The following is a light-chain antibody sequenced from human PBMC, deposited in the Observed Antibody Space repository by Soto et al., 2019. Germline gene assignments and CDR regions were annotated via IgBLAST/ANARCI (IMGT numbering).Light chain of an antibody. Sequence: EIVLTQSPGTLSLSPGEGATLSCRASQAIRSTSLVWYQQKPGQAPRLLIYDASNRATGIPARFSGSGSGTDFTLTISSLESEDFAVYYCQQRSDWLLTFGGGTKVDIK. CDR3: QQRSDWLLT. J-gene: IGKJ4*01. CDR1: QAIRSTS. CDR2: DAS. V-gene: IGKV3D-11*01.